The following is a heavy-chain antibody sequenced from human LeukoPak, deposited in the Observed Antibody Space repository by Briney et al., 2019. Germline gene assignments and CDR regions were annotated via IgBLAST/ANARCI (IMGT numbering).Heavy chain of an antibody. D-gene: IGHD3/OR15-3a*01. CDR1: GYIFSNYW. J-gene: IGHJ4*02. Sequence: GESLKISCQASGYIFSNYWIAWVRQMPGKGLEWMGIISPSDSDTRYSPSFQGQVTISADKSISTAYLQWSSLKASDTAIYYCARGTTVTGLDYFDSWGQGTLVIVSS. CDR3: ARGTTVTGLDYFDS. V-gene: IGHV5-51*01. CDR2: ISPSDSDT.